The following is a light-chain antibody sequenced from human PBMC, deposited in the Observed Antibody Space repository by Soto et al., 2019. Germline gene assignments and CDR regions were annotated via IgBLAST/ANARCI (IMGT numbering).Light chain of an antibody. CDR3: QQRSNWPRWT. V-gene: IGKV3-11*01. J-gene: IGKJ1*01. Sequence: EIVLTQSPATLSLSPXERATLSCRASQSVSTYLAWYQQKPGQAPRLLIYDASSRASGIPARFSGSGSGTDFTLTISSLEPEDFAVYYCQQRSNWPRWTFGQGTRWISN. CDR2: DAS. CDR1: QSVSTY.